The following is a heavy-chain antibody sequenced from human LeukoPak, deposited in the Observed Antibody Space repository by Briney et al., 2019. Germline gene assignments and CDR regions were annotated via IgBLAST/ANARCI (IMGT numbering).Heavy chain of an antibody. J-gene: IGHJ4*02. CDR1: GFTFDDYA. D-gene: IGHD6-6*01. CDR2: VSWNSGSI. Sequence: GGSLRLSCAASGFTFDDYAMHWVRQAPGKGLEWVSGVSWNSGSIGYADSVKGRFTISRDNAKNSLYLQMNSLRGEDMALYYCAKGLVGSSIADFFDYWGQGILVTVSS. V-gene: IGHV3-9*03. CDR3: AKGLVGSSIADFFDY.